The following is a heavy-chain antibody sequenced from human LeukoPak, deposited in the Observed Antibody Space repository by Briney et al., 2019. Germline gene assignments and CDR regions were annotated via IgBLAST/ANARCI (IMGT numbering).Heavy chain of an antibody. CDR3: ARDTITRGLDY. V-gene: IGHV4-4*07. CDR1: GGSMNTYY. Sequence: SETLSLTCTVSGGSMNTYYWTWIRQPAGKGLQWIGYIYPSSFTNYNPSLESRVTMSVDTSKNQFSLKLTSVAAADSAVYFCARDTITRGLDYWGQGTLVTVSS. J-gene: IGHJ4*02. CDR2: IYPSSFT. D-gene: IGHD3-10*01.